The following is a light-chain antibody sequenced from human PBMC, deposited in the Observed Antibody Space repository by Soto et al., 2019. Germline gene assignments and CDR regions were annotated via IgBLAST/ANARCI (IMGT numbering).Light chain of an antibody. CDR1: QSGSSN. CDR2: EAS. V-gene: IGKV3-20*01. J-gene: IGKJ1*01. CDR3: QHYDSARWT. Sequence: IVLTQSPDTLSLSPWDRATLSCRASQSGSSNLAWYQQKPGQAPRLLSDEASRRATGSPDRFSGSGSGTDFRRTISRLEPEDFEVDDCQHYDSARWTFGLGTKVDIK.